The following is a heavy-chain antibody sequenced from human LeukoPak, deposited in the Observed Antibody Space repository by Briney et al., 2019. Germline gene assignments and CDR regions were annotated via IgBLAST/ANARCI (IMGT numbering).Heavy chain of an antibody. V-gene: IGHV3-48*04. CDR2: ISGSGSTI. Sequence: GGSLRLSCAASGFTFSSYAMSWVRQAPGKGLEWVSYISGSGSTIYYADSVKGRFTISRDNAKNSLDLQMNSLGAEDTAVYYCARRSGSYQADFDYWGQGTLVTVSS. CDR1: GFTFSSYA. D-gene: IGHD1-26*01. J-gene: IGHJ4*02. CDR3: ARRSGSYQADFDY.